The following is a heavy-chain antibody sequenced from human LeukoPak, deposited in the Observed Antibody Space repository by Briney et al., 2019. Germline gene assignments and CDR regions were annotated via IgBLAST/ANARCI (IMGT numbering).Heavy chain of an antibody. CDR2: INPNSGGT. D-gene: IGHD3-3*01. J-gene: IGHJ5*02. V-gene: IGHV1-2*02. CDR3: ARTPLEWLLLVWFDP. CDR1: GYTFTGYY. Sequence: ASVKVSCKASGYTFTGYYMHWVRQAPGQGLEWMGWINPNSGGTNYAQKFQGRVTMTRDTSISTAYMELSRLRSDDTAVYYCARTPLEWLLLVWFDPWGQGTLVTVSS.